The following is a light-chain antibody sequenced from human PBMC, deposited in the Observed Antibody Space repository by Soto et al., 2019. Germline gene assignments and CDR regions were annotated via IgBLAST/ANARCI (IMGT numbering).Light chain of an antibody. CDR3: KSYAGSNTYV. J-gene: IGLJ1*01. V-gene: IGLV2-11*01. CDR1: SNDVGGYNY. Sequence: QSVLTQPRSVSGSPGQSVTISCTGSSNDVGGYNYVSWYQQRPGKAPKLLIYDVTKWPSGVPDRFSGSKSGNTASLTVSGLQAADEADYFCKSYAGSNTYVFGSGTKVTVL. CDR2: DVT.